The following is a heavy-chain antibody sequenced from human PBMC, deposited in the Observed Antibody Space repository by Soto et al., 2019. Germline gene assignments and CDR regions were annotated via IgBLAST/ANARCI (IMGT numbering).Heavy chain of an antibody. CDR3: ARSPRSSPYFDF. J-gene: IGHJ4*02. V-gene: IGHV5-51*01. CDR1: GYTFSNFW. D-gene: IGHD6-13*01. CDR2: IYPGDHET. Sequence: GESLKNSCQCSGYTFSNFWIGWVRQLPGQGLEWMGIIYPGDHETRYSPSFLGKVIISAETSINTAYLQWSSLEASDSAFYFCARSPRSSPYFDFWGQGALVTVSS.